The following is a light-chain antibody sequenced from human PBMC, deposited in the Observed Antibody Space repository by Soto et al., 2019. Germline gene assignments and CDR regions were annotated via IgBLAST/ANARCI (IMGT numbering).Light chain of an antibody. Sequence: QSALTQPASVSGSPGQSITISCTGTSSDVGGYNYDSWYQQHPGKAPKLMIYEVSNRPSGVSNRFSGSKSGNTASLTISGLQAEDEADYYCSSYTSSSTLYVFGTGTQLTVL. CDR1: SSDVGGYNY. CDR2: EVS. CDR3: SSYTSSSTLYV. J-gene: IGLJ1*01. V-gene: IGLV2-14*01.